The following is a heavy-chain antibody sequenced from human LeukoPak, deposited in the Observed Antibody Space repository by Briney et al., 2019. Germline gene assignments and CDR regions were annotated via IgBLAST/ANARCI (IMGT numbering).Heavy chain of an antibody. V-gene: IGHV3-30*04. D-gene: IGHD2-21*02. CDR1: GFTFNSYA. J-gene: IGHJ4*02. Sequence: GGSLRLSCAASGFTFNSYATHWVRQAPGKGLEWVAVISYDGSYESYADSVKGRFTISRDNSKNTLYLQMNGLRAEDTAVYYCARDKLMGDSYFVYWGQGTLVTVSS. CDR2: ISYDGSYE. CDR3: ARDKLMGDSYFVY.